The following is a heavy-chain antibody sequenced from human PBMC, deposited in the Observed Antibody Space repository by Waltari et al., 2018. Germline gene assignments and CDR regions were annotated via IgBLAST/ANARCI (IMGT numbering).Heavy chain of an antibody. J-gene: IGHJ4*02. Sequence: QVQLQESGSGLVKPSETLSLTCTVSGGSISSYSWSWIRQPPGKGLEWIGYIYYSGSTNYNPSHKSRVTISVDTSKNQFSLKLSSVTAADTAVYYCASLAGDYANFDYWGQGTLVTVSS. CDR3: ASLAGDYANFDY. V-gene: IGHV4-59*01. CDR1: GGSISSYS. CDR2: IYYSGST. D-gene: IGHD4-17*01.